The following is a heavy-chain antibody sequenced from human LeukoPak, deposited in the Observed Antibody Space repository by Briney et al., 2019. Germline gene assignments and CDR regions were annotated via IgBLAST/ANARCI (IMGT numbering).Heavy chain of an antibody. CDR2: INSGYST. CDR3: AKGQWLVDY. D-gene: IGHD6-19*01. J-gene: IGHJ4*02. CDR1: GLIFSSYA. Sequence: GGSLRLSCAASGLIFSSYALTWVRQAPGKGLEWVSGINSGYSTYYADSVKGRFTISRDNSKNTLYLQMNSLRADDTAVYYCAKGQWLVDYWGQGTLVTVSS. V-gene: IGHV3-23*01.